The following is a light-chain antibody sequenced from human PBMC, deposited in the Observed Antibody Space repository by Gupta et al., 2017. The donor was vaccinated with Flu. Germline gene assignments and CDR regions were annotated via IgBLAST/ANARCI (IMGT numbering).Light chain of an antibody. Sequence: DIVLTQSPSFVSASVGNSVTITCRADQSPSKWLAWYQQKPGKVPKLLIYETSILQTGAPSRFSGSRTGTDFTLTISGLQPEDFATYFCQQGNSLPWTFGPGTKVEI. J-gene: IGKJ1*01. CDR1: QSPSKW. CDR2: ETS. V-gene: IGKV1-12*01. CDR3: QQGNSLPWT.